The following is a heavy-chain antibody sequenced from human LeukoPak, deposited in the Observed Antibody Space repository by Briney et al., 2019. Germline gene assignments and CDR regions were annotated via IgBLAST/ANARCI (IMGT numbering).Heavy chain of an antibody. CDR2: ISPSSHDR. V-gene: IGHV3-11*05. CDR1: GFSFSDSY. Sequence: AGSLTLSCVVSGFSFSDSYMTWLRQPPGKGLESLAYISPSSHDRYYADSVKRRFTISSDNTSTSLYLHMYTLVPADTAAYYCSTAPRLLTYWGQGTLVTVSS. J-gene: IGHJ4*02. D-gene: IGHD2-8*01. CDR3: STAPRLLTY.